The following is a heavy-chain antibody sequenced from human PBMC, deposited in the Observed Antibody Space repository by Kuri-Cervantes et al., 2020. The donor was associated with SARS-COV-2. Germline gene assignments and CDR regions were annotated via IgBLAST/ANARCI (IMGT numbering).Heavy chain of an antibody. J-gene: IGHJ4*02. Sequence: SCTVSGGSISSHYWSWIRQPPGKGLEWIGYIYYSGSTNYNPSLKSRVTISVDTSKNQFSLKLSSVTAADTAVYYCASTSYDFWSGPTIYFDYWGQGTLVTVSS. CDR1: GGSISSHY. CDR3: ASTSYDFWSGPTIYFDY. D-gene: IGHD3-3*01. CDR2: IYYSGST. V-gene: IGHV4-59*11.